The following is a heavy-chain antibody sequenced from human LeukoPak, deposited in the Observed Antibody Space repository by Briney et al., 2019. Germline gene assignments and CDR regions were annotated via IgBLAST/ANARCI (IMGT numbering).Heavy chain of an antibody. CDR1: GGSISSADYY. CDR3: ARLGGMTAMDIAY. CDR2: IYYSGST. V-gene: IGHV4-39*01. D-gene: IGHD5-18*01. J-gene: IGHJ4*02. Sequence: SQTLSLTCTVSGGSISSADYYWGWIRQPPGKGLEWVGSIYYSGSTYYNPSLKSRVTISVDASKNQFSLKLSSVTAADTAVYYCARLGGMTAMDIAYWGQGTLVTVSS.